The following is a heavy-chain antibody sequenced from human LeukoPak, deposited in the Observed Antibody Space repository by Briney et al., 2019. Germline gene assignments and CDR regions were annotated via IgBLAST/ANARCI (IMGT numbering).Heavy chain of an antibody. CDR3: AKFGDFDY. D-gene: IGHD3-16*01. CDR1: GFTFSSYW. J-gene: IGHJ4*02. CDR2: IKQDGSEK. Sequence: QSGGSLRLSCAASGFTFSSYWMSWVRQAPGKGLEWVANIKQDGSEKYYADSVKGRFTISRDNFKNILYLQMNSLRSEDTAVYYCAKFGDFDYWGQGPLVTVSS. V-gene: IGHV3-7*01.